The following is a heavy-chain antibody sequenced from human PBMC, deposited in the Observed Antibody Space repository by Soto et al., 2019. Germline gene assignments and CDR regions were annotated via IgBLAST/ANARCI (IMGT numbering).Heavy chain of an antibody. V-gene: IGHV1-18*01. CDR3: ARIADCNNTNCPFPTRFHMRGYYYYYGMDV. Sequence: ASVKVSCKASGYTFSNYGITWVRQAPGQGLEWMGWISAYNGNTHFAQKFQGRVTMTTDTPTTTAFMELRSLRSDDTAVYYCARIADCNNTNCPFPTRFHMRGYYYYYGMDVWG. J-gene: IGHJ6*02. CDR1: GYTFSNYG. CDR2: ISAYNGNT. D-gene: IGHD2-2*01.